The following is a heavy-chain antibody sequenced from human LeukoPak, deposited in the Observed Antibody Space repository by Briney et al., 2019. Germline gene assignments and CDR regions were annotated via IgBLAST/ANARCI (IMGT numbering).Heavy chain of an antibody. J-gene: IGHJ3*02. Sequence: PSETLSLTCTVSGGSISSSTYYWGWIRQPPGKGLEWIGSIYYNGGTYYNPSLKSRVTISVDTSKNQYSLKLSSVTAADTAIYYCARRIVAAGNDAFDIWGQGTMVTV. CDR1: GGSISSSTYY. V-gene: IGHV4-39*01. CDR3: ARRIVAAGNDAFDI. D-gene: IGHD6-13*01. CDR2: IYYNGGT.